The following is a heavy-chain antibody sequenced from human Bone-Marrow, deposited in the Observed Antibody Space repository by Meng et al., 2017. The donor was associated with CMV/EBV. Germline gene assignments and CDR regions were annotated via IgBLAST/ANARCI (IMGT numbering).Heavy chain of an antibody. CDR2: IYHSGST. D-gene: IGHD2-2*01. Sequence: SETLSLTCTVSGYSIGSGYYWGWIRQPPGKGLEWIGSIYHSGSTYYNPSLKSRVTISVDTSKNQFSLKLSSVTAADTAVYYCARRPRVPAARSNFDYWGQGTLVTVSS. CDR3: ARRPRVPAARSNFDY. J-gene: IGHJ4*02. CDR1: GYSIGSGYY. V-gene: IGHV4-38-2*02.